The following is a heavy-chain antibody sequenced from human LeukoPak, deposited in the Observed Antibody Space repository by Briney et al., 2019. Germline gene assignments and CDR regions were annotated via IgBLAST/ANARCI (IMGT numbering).Heavy chain of an antibody. CDR2: ISGSGDRT. D-gene: IGHD3-10*01. Sequence: GGTLRLSCAASGFIFSSYGMSWVRQAPGKGLEWVSTISGSGDRTYYADSVKGRFTISRDNSKNTLFLHMNSLRAEDTAVYSCAKGYYGSGSYGWFDYWGQGTLVTVSS. J-gene: IGHJ4*02. V-gene: IGHV3-23*01. CDR3: AKGYYGSGSYGWFDY. CDR1: GFIFSSYG.